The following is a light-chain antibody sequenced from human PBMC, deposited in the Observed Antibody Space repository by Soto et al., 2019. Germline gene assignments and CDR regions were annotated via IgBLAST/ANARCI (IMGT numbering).Light chain of an antibody. CDR2: DVN. CDR1: SSDIGAYF. J-gene: IGLJ2*01. CDR3: TSWTTSTTMI. Sequence: QSALTQPASVSGSPGQSITISCTGTSSDIGAYFVSWYQQHPGKAPKLMLYDVNIRPSGVSNRFSGSKSGNTASLTISGLQAEDEADYYFTSWTTSTTMIFGGGTKLTVL. V-gene: IGLV2-14*03.